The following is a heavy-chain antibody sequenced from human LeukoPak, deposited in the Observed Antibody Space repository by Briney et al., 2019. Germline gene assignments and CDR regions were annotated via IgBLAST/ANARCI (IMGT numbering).Heavy chain of an antibody. Sequence: GRSLRLSCAASGFTFSSYGMHWVRQAPGKGLEWVAVISYDGGNKYYADSVKGRFTISRDNSKNTLYLQMNSLRAEDTAVYYCALQTPLPDYWGQGTLVTVSS. CDR3: ALQTPLPDY. V-gene: IGHV3-30*03. CDR2: ISYDGGNK. CDR1: GFTFSSYG. J-gene: IGHJ4*02.